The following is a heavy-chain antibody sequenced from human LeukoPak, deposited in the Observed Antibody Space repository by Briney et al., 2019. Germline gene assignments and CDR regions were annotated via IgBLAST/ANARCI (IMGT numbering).Heavy chain of an antibody. D-gene: IGHD3-22*01. CDR2: ISSSSSYI. CDR3: ASQYYYDSSGYYYDAFDI. CDR1: GFTFSSYS. V-gene: IGHV3-21*01. Sequence: GGSLRLSCAASGFTFSSYSMNWVRQAPGKGLEWVSSISSSSSYIYYADSVKGRFTISRDNAKNSLYLQMNSLRTEDTAVYYCASQYYYDSSGYYYDAFDIWGQGTMVTVSS. J-gene: IGHJ3*02.